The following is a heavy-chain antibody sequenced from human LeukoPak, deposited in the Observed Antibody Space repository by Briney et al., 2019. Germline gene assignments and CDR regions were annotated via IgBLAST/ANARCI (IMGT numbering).Heavy chain of an antibody. CDR1: GFTFSSYA. J-gene: IGHJ4*02. Sequence: PGGSLRLSCAASGFTFSSYAMSWVRQAPGKGLEWVSAISGSGGSTYYADSVKGRFTISRDNSKNTQYLQMNSLRAEDTAVYYCAKSPNVLRFLEWLLYLDYWGQGTLVTVSS. D-gene: IGHD3-3*01. CDR3: AKSPNVLRFLEWLLYLDY. CDR2: ISGSGGST. V-gene: IGHV3-23*01.